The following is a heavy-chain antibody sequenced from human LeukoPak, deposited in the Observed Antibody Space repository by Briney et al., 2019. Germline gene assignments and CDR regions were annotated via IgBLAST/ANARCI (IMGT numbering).Heavy chain of an antibody. D-gene: IGHD5-18*01. CDR3: VRGGGYSYGGRSYFDY. V-gene: IGHV4-34*01. CDR2: INHSGST. CDR1: GGSFSGYY. J-gene: IGHJ4*02. Sequence: PSETLSLTCAVYGGSFSGYYWSWIRQPPGKGLEWIGGINHSGSTNYNPSLKSRVTISVDTSKNQFSLKLSSVTAADTAVYYCVRGGGYSYGGRSYFDYWGQGTLVTVSS.